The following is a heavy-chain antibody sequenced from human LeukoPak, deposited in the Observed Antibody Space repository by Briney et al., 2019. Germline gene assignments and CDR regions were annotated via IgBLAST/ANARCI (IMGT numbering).Heavy chain of an antibody. D-gene: IGHD3-22*01. CDR3: ARGAPRVVAFDH. CDR2: LSSDGITQ. J-gene: IGHJ4*02. V-gene: IGHV3-30*04. Sequence: RPGGSLRLSCVASGFSLTSYAMHWVRQAPGKGLEWVTILSSDGITQNYADSVGGRFTISRDDSKKTLYLQMNSLRREDTAIYYCARGAPRVVAFDHWGQGALVTVSS. CDR1: GFSLTSYA.